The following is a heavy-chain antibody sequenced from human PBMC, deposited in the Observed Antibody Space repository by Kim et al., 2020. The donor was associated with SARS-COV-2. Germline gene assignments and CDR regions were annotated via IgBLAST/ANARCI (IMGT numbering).Heavy chain of an antibody. Sequence: SGPTLVNPTQTLTLTCTFSGFSLSTSGVGVGWIRQPPGKALEWLALIYWGDDKRYSPSLKSRLTITKDTSKNQVVLTMTNMDPVDTATYYCAHSLAAAGMMGLCYYFDYWGQGTLVTVSS. V-gene: IGHV2-5*02. CDR3: AHSLAAAGMMGLCYYFDY. J-gene: IGHJ4*02. CDR1: GFSLSTSGVG. D-gene: IGHD6-13*01. CDR2: IYWGDDK.